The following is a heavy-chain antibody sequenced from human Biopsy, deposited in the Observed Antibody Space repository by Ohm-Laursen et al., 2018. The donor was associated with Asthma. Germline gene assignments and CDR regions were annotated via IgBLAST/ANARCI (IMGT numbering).Heavy chain of an antibody. J-gene: IGHJ6*02. CDR1: GDSFSNYA. CDR2: LIPVLGTT. Sequence: SSVKVSCKASGDSFSNYAISWVRQAPGQGLEWMGGLIPVLGTTDHAQMFEGRVTITAGESTSTAYMELSSLSSEDTAVYYCARGYSGSDRIVYYYSGLEVWGQGTTVTVSS. CDR3: ARGYSGSDRIVYYYSGLEV. V-gene: IGHV1-69*01. D-gene: IGHD5-12*01.